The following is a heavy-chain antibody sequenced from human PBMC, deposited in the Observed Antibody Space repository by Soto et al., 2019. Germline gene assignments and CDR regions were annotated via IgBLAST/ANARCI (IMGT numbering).Heavy chain of an antibody. V-gene: IGHV3-74*01. CDR1: GFTFTTYW. CDR3: TRGPRASSTGTGAH. Sequence: GGSLRLSCAASGFTFTTYWMHWVRQVPGKGLVWVSRINGDGSSTTYVDSVKGRFTISRDNAKNTLYLQMNGLRAEDTAVYYCTRGPRASSTGTGAHWGQGTLVTVSS. CDR2: INGDGSST. D-gene: IGHD1-1*01. J-gene: IGHJ4*02.